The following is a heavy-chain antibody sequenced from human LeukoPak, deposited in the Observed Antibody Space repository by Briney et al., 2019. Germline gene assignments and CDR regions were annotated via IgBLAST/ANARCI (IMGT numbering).Heavy chain of an antibody. CDR1: GFTLSSYA. J-gene: IGHJ4*02. CDR2: ISGSGGST. V-gene: IGHV3-23*01. Sequence: PGGSLRLSCAASGFTLSSYAMSWVRQAPGKGLEWVSAISGSGGSTYYAASVKGRFTISRDNCKNTLYLQMNSLRAEDTAVYYCAKDLSKWKLAALDYWGQGTLVTVSS. D-gene: IGHD1-26*01. CDR3: AKDLSKWKLAALDY.